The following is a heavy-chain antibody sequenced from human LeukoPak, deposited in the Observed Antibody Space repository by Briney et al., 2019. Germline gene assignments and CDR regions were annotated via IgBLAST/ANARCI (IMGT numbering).Heavy chain of an antibody. CDR2: IIPIFGTA. Sequence: SVKVSCKASGYTFTGYYIHWVRQAPGQGLEWMGGIIPIFGTANYAQKFQGRVTITADESTSTAYMELSSLRSEDTAVYYCARVGEDYFDYWGQGTLVTVSS. V-gene: IGHV1-69*13. CDR3: ARVGEDYFDY. CDR1: GYTFTGYY. J-gene: IGHJ4*02.